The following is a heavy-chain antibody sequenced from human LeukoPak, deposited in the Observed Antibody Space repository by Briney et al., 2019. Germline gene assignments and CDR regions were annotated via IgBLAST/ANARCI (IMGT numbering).Heavy chain of an antibody. CDR3: ASYSGRITIFGVVQDTYYYYMDG. J-gene: IGHJ6*03. V-gene: IGHV1-69*13. CDR2: TIPIFGTA. D-gene: IGHD3-3*01. Sequence: SVTVSCKASGGTFSSYAISWVRQAPGQGLEWMGGTIPIFGTANYAQKIQGRLTLTADESTSTAYMELSSLRSEDTAVYYCASYSGRITIFGVVQDTYYYYMDGWGKGTTVSVSS. CDR1: GGTFSSYA.